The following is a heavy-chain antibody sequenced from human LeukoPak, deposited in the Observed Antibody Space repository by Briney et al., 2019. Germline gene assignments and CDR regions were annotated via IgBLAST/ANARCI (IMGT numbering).Heavy chain of an antibody. D-gene: IGHD5-24*01. Sequence: SETLYLICTVSGGSISSYYWSWIRQPPGKGLEWIGYIYYSGSSKYNPSLKSRVTISVDTSKNQFSLELSSVTAADTAVYYCARVVDHGYSDYWGLGTLVTVSS. V-gene: IGHV4-59*01. CDR2: IYYSGSS. J-gene: IGHJ4*02. CDR1: GGSISSYY. CDR3: ARVVDHGYSDY.